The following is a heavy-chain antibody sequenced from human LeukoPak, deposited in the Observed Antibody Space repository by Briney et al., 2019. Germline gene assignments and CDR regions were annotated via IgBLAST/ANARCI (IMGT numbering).Heavy chain of an antibody. V-gene: IGHV3-21*01. CDR1: GGSISSYY. J-gene: IGHJ4*02. Sequence: ETLSLTCTVSGGSISSYYWSWIRQPAGKGLEWVSSISSSSSYIYYADSVKGRFTISRDNAKNSLYLQMNSLRAEDTAVYYCARDRVPRYYFDYWGQGTLVTVSS. D-gene: IGHD4/OR15-4a*01. CDR2: ISSSSSYI. CDR3: ARDRVPRYYFDY.